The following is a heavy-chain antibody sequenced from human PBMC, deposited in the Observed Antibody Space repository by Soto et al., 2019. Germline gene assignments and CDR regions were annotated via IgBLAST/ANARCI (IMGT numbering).Heavy chain of an antibody. CDR3: VRRASTATANWGGFDV. V-gene: IGHV3-23*01. CDR1: GFTFSSFV. D-gene: IGHD7-27*01. CDR2: INPDGDVS. Sequence: GGSLRLSCADSGFTFSSFVMNWVRQAPGKGLEWVSPINPDGDVSHYTDSVKGRFTISRDNYRSTLHLQMDSLRAEDAAVYYCVRRASTATANWGGFDVWGRGTGVTVAS. J-gene: IGHJ3*01.